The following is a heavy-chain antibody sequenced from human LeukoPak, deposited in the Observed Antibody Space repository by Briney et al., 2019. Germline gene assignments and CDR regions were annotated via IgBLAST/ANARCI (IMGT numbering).Heavy chain of an antibody. CDR1: NGSFSGYY. Sequence: NPSETLSLTCAVYNGSFSGYYWTWIRQSPGKGLEWIGEINHSGGSNLNPFLKSRLSISVDPSKSQFSLKLSSVTAADTAVYYCARAPLCCRLDYWGRGGLVTVSA. V-gene: IGHV4-34*01. CDR2: INHSGGS. CDR3: ARAPLCCRLDY. J-gene: IGHJ4*02.